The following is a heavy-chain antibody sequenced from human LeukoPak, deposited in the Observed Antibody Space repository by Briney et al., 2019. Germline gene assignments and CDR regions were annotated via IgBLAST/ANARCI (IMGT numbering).Heavy chain of an antibody. D-gene: IGHD6-19*01. V-gene: IGHV4-61*02. CDR1: GDSISSGSSY. Sequence: SQTLSLTCTVSGDSISSGSSYWSWIRQPAGKGLEWIGRIYTSGSTDYNPSLKSRVTMSVDTSKNQFSLLLSSVTAADTAVYYCARVRAVSVSFDSWGQGTLVTVSS. CDR3: ARVRAVSVSFDS. CDR2: IYTSGST. J-gene: IGHJ4*02.